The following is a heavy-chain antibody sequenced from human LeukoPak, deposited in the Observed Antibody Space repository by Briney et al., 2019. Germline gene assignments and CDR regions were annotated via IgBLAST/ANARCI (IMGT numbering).Heavy chain of an antibody. D-gene: IGHD5-12*01. V-gene: IGHV3-30*14. CDR3: ARGPSGYHNT. J-gene: IGHJ4*02. CDR1: GFTFSSYT. CDR2: ISYDGSNK. Sequence: GGSLRLSCAASGFTFSSYTMHWVRQAPGKGLEWVAVISYDGSNKYYADSVKGRFTISRDNSKNTLYLQMNSLRAEDTAVYYCARGPSGYHNTGGQGTLVTVSS.